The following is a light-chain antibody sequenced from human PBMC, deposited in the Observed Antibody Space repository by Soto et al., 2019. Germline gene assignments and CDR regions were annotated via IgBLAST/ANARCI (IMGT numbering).Light chain of an antibody. J-gene: IGKJ5*01. CDR1: QSVSGN. Sequence: EIVMRQSPATLSVSPGERATLSCRASQSVSGNLAWYQQKPGQAPRLLIYDASNRATGIPARFSGSGSGTDFTLTISSLEPEDFAVYYCQQRSNWPPITFGQGTRLEIK. CDR3: QQRSNWPPIT. CDR2: DAS. V-gene: IGKV3-11*01.